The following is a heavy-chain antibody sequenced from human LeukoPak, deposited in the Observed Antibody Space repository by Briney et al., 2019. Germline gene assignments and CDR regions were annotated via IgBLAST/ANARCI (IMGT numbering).Heavy chain of an antibody. Sequence: PGGSLRLSCAASGFTFSSFEMNWVRQAPGKGLEWVSYISSSVITVYYADSVKGRFTMSRDNAENSLYLQMNSLRAEDTAVYYCVKDGSGSYPHLDYWGQGTLVTVSS. V-gene: IGHV3-48*03. CDR3: VKDGSGSYPHLDY. CDR2: ISSSVITV. CDR1: GFTFSSFE. D-gene: IGHD3-10*01. J-gene: IGHJ4*02.